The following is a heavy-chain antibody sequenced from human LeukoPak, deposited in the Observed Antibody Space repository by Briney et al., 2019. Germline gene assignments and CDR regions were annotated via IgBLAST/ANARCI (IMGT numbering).Heavy chain of an antibody. V-gene: IGHV1-69*13. D-gene: IGHD6-19*01. CDR1: GGTFSSYA. J-gene: IGHJ4*02. Sequence: ASVTVSCKASGGTFSSYAISWVRQAPGQGPEWMGGIIPIFGTANYAQKFQGRVTITADESTSTAYMELSSLRSEDTAVYYCARGSRSSGWDYFDYWGQGTLVTVSS. CDR3: ARGSRSSGWDYFDY. CDR2: IIPIFGTA.